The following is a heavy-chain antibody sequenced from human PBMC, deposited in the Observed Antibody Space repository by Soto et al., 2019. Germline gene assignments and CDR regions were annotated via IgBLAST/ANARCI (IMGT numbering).Heavy chain of an antibody. CDR2: ISSSGSST. CDR1: GFTFSDYY. J-gene: IGHJ3*02. V-gene: IGHV3-64*01. Sequence: GGSLRLSCAASGFTFSDYYMSWIRQAPGKGLEYVSAISSSGSSTYYANSVKGRFTISRDNSKNTLYLQMGSLRAEDMAVYYCARALGYAFDIWGQGTMVTVSS. CDR3: ARALGYAFDI. D-gene: IGHD7-27*01.